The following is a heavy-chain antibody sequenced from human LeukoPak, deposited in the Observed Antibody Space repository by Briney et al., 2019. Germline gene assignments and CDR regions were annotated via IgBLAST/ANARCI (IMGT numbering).Heavy chain of an antibody. CDR3: ARECSGGSCYSGRAVRYYGMDV. CDR1: GFTFSSYG. V-gene: IGHV3-33*01. D-gene: IGHD2-15*01. CDR2: IGYDGSNK. J-gene: IGHJ6*02. Sequence: GGSLRLSCAASGFTFSSYGMHWVRQAPGKGLEWVAVIGYDGSNKYYADSVKGRFTISRDNSKNTLYLQMNSLRAEDTAVYYCARECSGGSCYSGRAVRYYGMDVWGQGTTVTVSS.